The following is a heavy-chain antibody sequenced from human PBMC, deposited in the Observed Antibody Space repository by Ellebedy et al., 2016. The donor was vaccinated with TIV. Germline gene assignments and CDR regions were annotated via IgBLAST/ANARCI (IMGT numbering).Heavy chain of an antibody. D-gene: IGHD3-10*01. CDR2: ISGSGGST. Sequence: GESLKISXAASGFTFSSYAMSWVRQAPGKGLEWVSAISGSGGSTYYADSVKGRFTISRDNSKNTLYLQMNSLRAEDTAVYYCAKQGLMVRGVIIIGYFDYWGQGTLVTVSS. CDR1: GFTFSSYA. J-gene: IGHJ4*02. V-gene: IGHV3-23*01. CDR3: AKQGLMVRGVIIIGYFDY.